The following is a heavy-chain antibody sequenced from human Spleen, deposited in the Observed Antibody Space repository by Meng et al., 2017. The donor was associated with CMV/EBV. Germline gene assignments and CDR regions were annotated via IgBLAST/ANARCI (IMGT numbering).Heavy chain of an antibody. D-gene: IGHD2-2*01. CDR3: ARGGGDINVVLLPAAYV. Sequence: GESLKISCAASRFTFSACYMSWIRQAPGKGLASCSDPSDRGTTINYADSVKGRLTLSRDNAKKSLYLHMNSLRADDAAVYSCARGGGDINVVLLPAAYVWGRGATVTVSS. J-gene: IGHJ6*02. CDR1: RFTFSACY. CDR2: PSDRGTTI. V-gene: IGHV3-11*01.